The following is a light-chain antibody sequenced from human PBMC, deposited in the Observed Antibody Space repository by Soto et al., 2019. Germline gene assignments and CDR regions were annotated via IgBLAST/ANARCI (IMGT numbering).Light chain of an antibody. V-gene: IGLV1-51*01. Sequence: QSVLTQPPSVSAAPGQKVTLSCSGSSSNIGNNYVSWYQQLPGTAPKLLIYDNDKRPSGIPDRFSGSKSVTSGTLGITGLQNGDEADYYCGAWDSSLKAVVFGGGTKVTVL. CDR3: GAWDSSLKAVV. J-gene: IGLJ3*02. CDR1: SSNIGNNY. CDR2: DND.